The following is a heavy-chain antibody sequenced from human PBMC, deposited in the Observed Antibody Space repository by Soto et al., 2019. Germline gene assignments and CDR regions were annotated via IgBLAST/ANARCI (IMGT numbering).Heavy chain of an antibody. Sequence: QTLSDTCAMSGDSILNNTAASDWIRQSQTRGPEWLGRTYHRSKWYNDYAVPLKSRITINPDTSKNQFSLHLNSVTPEDTVVYYCTREGGTTKAHWFGPWGQGTLVTGPS. CDR1: GDSILNNTAA. CDR2: TYHRSKWYN. D-gene: IGHD1-26*01. V-gene: IGHV6-1*01. CDR3: TREGGTTKAHWFGP. J-gene: IGHJ5*02.